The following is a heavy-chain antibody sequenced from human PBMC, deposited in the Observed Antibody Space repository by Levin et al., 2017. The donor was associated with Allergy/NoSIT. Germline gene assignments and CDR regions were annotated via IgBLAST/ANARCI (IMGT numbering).Heavy chain of an antibody. CDR2: IYWNDDK. D-gene: IGHD3-22*01. CDR3: AHSPMEGSYYDSSGYHWGAFDI. CDR1: GFSLSTSGVG. J-gene: IGHJ3*02. V-gene: IGHV2-5*01. Sequence: VSGPTLVKPTQTLTLTCTFSGFSLSTSGVGVGWIRQPPGKALEWLALIYWNDDKRYSPSLKSRLTITKDTSKNQVVLTMTNMDPVDTATYYCAHSPMEGSYYDSSGYHWGAFDIWGQGTMVTVSS.